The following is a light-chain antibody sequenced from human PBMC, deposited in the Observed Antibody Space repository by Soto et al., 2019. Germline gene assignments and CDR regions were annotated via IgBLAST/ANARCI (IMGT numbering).Light chain of an antibody. J-gene: IGKJ4*01. CDR2: DIS. CDR3: QQYLDWPLT. V-gene: IGKV3-15*01. Sequence: EIVMTQSPGTLSVSPGERVTLSCRASQSVTTNLAWYQQKPGQTPRLLICDISARASGIPGRFSGSGSGTDIPLPTSTLQSEDSAVYYGQQYLDWPLTVRGGTKAEI. CDR1: QSVTTN.